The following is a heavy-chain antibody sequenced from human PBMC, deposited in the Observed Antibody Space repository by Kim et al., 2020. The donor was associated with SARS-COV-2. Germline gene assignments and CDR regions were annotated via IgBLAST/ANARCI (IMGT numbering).Heavy chain of an antibody. D-gene: IGHD6-13*01. Sequence: SETLSLTCTVSGGSISSSSYYWGWIRQSPGMGLEWIGSIYYTGTTFYNPSLKSRVTISVDTSKNQFSLTVSSVTASDTAVFYCARLARMAASGSKKNDCWGQGILVTVSS. J-gene: IGHJ4*02. CDR3: ARLARMAASGSKKNDC. CDR2: IYYTGTT. CDR1: GGSISSSSYY. V-gene: IGHV4-39*01.